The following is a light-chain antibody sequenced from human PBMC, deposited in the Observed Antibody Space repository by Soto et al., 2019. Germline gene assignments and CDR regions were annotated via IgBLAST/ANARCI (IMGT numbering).Light chain of an antibody. J-gene: IGLJ2*01. CDR2: EVS. V-gene: IGLV2-8*01. Sequence: QSALTQPPSASGSPGQSVTISCTGTSSDVVGYDYVSWYQQHPGKAPKLMIYEVSKRPSGVPDRLSGSKSGNTASLTVSGLQVEDEADYYCASYTGSGTVVFGGGTKLNVL. CDR1: SSDVVGYDY. CDR3: ASYTGSGTVV.